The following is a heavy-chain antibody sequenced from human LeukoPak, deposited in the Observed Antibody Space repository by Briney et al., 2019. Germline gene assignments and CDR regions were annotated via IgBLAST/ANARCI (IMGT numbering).Heavy chain of an antibody. CDR3: AKDQGYSSSWYGGDY. CDR2: IYSGGST. V-gene: IGHV3-53*01. J-gene: IGHJ4*02. D-gene: IGHD6-13*01. CDR1: GFTVSSNY. Sequence: GGSLRLSCAASGFTVSSNYMSWVRQAPGKGLEWVSVIYSGGSTYYADSVEGRFTISRDNSKNTVYLQMNSLRADDTAVYYCAKDQGYSSSWYGGDYWGQGTLVTVSS.